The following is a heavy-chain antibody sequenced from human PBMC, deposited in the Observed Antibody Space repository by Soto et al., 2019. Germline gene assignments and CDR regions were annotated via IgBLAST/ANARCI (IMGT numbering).Heavy chain of an antibody. CDR3: VRDYLLTGFDT. D-gene: IGHD3-9*01. CDR1: NGSISTYY. CDR2: VYYSGST. J-gene: IGHJ5*02. Sequence: SETLSLTCSVSNGSISTYYWTWLRQPPGKGLEWIGYVYYSGSTNYNPSLKSRVAMSVDTSKNQFSLELKSVTAADTATYYCVRDYLLTGFDTWGQGTLVTVSS. V-gene: IGHV4-59*01.